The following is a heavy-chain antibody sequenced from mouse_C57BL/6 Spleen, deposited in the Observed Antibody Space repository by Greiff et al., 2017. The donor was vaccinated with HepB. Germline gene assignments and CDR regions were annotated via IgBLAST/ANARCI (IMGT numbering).Heavy chain of an antibody. D-gene: IGHD2-4*01. J-gene: IGHJ3*01. CDR2: IDPPDSYT. CDR1: GYTFTSYW. Sequence: VQLQQSGAELVRPGTSVKFSCKASGYTFTSYWMHWVKQRPGQGLEWIGVIDPPDSYTNYNQKFKGKATLTVDTSSSTAYMQLSSLTSEDSAVYYWARRGDDDGAWFAYWGQGTLVTVSA. CDR3: ARRGDDDGAWFAY. V-gene: IGHV1-59*01.